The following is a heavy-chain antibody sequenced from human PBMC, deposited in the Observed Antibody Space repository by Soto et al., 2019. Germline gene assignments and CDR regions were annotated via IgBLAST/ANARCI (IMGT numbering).Heavy chain of an antibody. CDR3: ARDAIVLVPAASFQLDY. V-gene: IGHV3-30-3*01. J-gene: IGHJ4*02. Sequence: GGSLRLSCAASGFTFSSYAMHWVRQAPGKGLEWVAVISYDGSNKYYADSVKGRFTISRDNSKNTLYLQMNSRRAEDTAVYYCARDAIVLVPAASFQLDYWGQGSLVTVSS. CDR2: ISYDGSNK. D-gene: IGHD2-2*01. CDR1: GFTFSSYA.